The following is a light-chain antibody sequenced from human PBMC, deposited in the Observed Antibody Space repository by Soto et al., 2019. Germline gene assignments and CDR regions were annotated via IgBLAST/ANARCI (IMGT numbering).Light chain of an antibody. Sequence: TPSPLSLPVTPGQPASISCRSIHSLLYSDGDNYLDWYQQKPGQAPKLLIYTAFSLQSGVPSRFSGSRSGTDFTLTISSLQPEDFATYYCLQDYTYPRTFGQGTKVDIK. CDR3: LQDYTYPRT. V-gene: IGKV1-6*02. J-gene: IGKJ1*01. CDR1: HSLLYSDGDNY. CDR2: TAF.